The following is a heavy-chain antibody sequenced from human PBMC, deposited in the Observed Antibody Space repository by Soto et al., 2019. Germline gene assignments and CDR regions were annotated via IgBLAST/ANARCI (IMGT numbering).Heavy chain of an antibody. D-gene: IGHD5-12*01. Sequence: ASVKVSCKASGGTFNNYALSWVRQAPGQGLEWVGGIIPIFNSANYAQKFQGRVTITADDSTSTAYMELRSLRPDGTAVYYCAREVTVASYSFDFWGQGTLVTVSS. CDR3: AREVTVASYSFDF. CDR2: IIPIFNSA. V-gene: IGHV1-69*13. CDR1: GGTFNNYA. J-gene: IGHJ4*02.